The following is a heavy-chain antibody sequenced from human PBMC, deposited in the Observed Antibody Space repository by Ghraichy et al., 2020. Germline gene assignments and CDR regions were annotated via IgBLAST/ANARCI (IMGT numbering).Heavy chain of an antibody. V-gene: IGHV4-39*01. J-gene: IGHJ3*01. CDR2: LYYNGNT. CDR3: ARPKAQAFDV. Sequence: IGSLYYNGNTFHNPSLKSRVTISADTSKNLFSLKLSSVTAADTAVYYCARPKAQAFDVWGQGTVVTVSS.